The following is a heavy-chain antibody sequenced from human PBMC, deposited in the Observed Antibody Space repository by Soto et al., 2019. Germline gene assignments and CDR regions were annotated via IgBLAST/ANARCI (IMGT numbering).Heavy chain of an antibody. D-gene: IGHD4-17*01. CDR2: IKQDGSEK. CDR3: ARNDSGRWCLWVSTVITRYFDN. Sequence: GGSLRLSCAASGFTFSSYWMSWVRQAPGKGLEWVANIKQDGSEKYYVDSVKGRFTNSINNAKNSLYLQMDSLRAEVTTVYSCARNDSGRWCLWVSTVITRYFDNWGQGTQVAVSS. CDR1: GFTFSSYW. V-gene: IGHV3-7*03. J-gene: IGHJ4*02.